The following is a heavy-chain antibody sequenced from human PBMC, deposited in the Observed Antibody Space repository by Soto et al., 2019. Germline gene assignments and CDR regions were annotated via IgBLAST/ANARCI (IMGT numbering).Heavy chain of an antibody. J-gene: IGHJ6*02. CDR2: IDHSGST. D-gene: IGHD3-10*01. CDR1: GGSFSGYY. Sequence: SETLSLTCAVYGGSFSGYYWSWIRQPPGKGLEWIGEIDHSGSTNYNPSLKSRVTISVDTSKNQFSLKLSSVTAADTAVYYCARGRRDKRFRGVLYGQDVWGQGTTVTVSS. V-gene: IGHV4-34*01. CDR3: ARGRRDKRFRGVLYGQDV.